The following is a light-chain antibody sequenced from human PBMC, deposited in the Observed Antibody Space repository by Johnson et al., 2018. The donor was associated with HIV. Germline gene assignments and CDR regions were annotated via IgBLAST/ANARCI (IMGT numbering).Light chain of an antibody. CDR2: EDN. CDR1: SSNIGKNY. Sequence: QSVLTQPPSMSAAPGQKVTISCSGSSSNIGKNYVSWYQHLPGTAPKLLIYEDNKRPSGIPDRFSGSKSGTSATLGITGLQTGDEADYYCGTWDSSLSPGGVFGTGTKVTV. CDR3: GTWDSSLSPGGV. V-gene: IGLV1-51*02. J-gene: IGLJ1*01.